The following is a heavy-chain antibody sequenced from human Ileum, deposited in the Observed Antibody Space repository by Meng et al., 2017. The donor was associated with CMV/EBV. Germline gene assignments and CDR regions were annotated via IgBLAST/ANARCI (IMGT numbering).Heavy chain of an antibody. D-gene: IGHD3-10*01. CDR1: GGSISTYY. CDR3: ARASGFRGAKFDY. CDR2: IYTGGNT. Sequence: QGQLQESGPSPLKPSDPLSLPCTVSGGSISTYYWTWIRQPAGKGLEWIGHIYTGGNTNYNPSLKSRVTMSVDTSQTQFSLRLSSVTAADTAVYYCARASGFRGAKFDYWGQGILVTVSS. V-gene: IGHV4-4*07. J-gene: IGHJ4*02.